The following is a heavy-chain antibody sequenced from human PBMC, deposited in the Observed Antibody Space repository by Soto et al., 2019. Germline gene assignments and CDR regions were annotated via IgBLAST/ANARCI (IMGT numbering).Heavy chain of an antibody. J-gene: IGHJ4*02. CDR3: ATLQAAAGDNDLTFDY. D-gene: IGHD6-13*01. V-gene: IGHV5-10-1*01. Sequence: EVQLVQSGAEVKKPGESLRISCKGSGYSFTSYWISWVRQMPGKGLEWMGRIDPSDSYTNYSPSFQGHATISVDKSISTAYLQWSSLKASDTAMYYCATLQAAAGDNDLTFDYWGQGTLVTVSS. CDR1: GYSFTSYW. CDR2: IDPSDSYT.